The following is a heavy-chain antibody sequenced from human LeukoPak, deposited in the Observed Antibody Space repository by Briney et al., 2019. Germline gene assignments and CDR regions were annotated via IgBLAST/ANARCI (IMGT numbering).Heavy chain of an antibody. V-gene: IGHV3-30*02. D-gene: IGHD6-25*01. CDR3: ASFLSARTIDY. J-gene: IGHJ4*02. CDR1: GFTFSSYG. CDR2: IRYDGSNK. Sequence: GGSLRLSCAASGFTFSSYGMHWVRQAPGKGLEWVAFIRYDGSNKYYADSVKGRFTISRDNSKNTLYLEMNSLRAEDTAVYYCASFLSARTIDYWGQGTLVTVSS.